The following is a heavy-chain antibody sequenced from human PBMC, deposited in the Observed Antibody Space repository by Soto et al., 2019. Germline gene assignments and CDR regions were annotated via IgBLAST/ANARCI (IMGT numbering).Heavy chain of an antibody. V-gene: IGHV4-39*01. D-gene: IGHD2-21*01. Sequence: SETLSLTCTVSGGSISSSSYYWGWIRQPPGKGLEWIGSIYYSGSTYYNPSLKSRVTISVDTSKNQFSLKLSSVTAADTAVYYCARRGPIKQGKYNWFDPWGQGTLVTVSS. J-gene: IGHJ5*02. CDR1: GGSISSSSYY. CDR2: IYYSGST. CDR3: ARRGPIKQGKYNWFDP.